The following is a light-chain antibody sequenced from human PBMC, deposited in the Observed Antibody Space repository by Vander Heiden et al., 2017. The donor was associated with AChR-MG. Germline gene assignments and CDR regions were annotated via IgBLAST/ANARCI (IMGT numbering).Light chain of an antibody. Sequence: DLQMTQSPSTLSASVGDRVPITCRASQSISRWLAWDQQKPGKAPKLLMYKASSLESGVPSRFSGRGSGTELTLTISSLQPDDFATYYCQQYKSYWTFGQGTKGEIK. J-gene: IGKJ1*01. CDR3: QQYKSYWT. V-gene: IGKV1-5*03. CDR2: KAS. CDR1: QSISRW.